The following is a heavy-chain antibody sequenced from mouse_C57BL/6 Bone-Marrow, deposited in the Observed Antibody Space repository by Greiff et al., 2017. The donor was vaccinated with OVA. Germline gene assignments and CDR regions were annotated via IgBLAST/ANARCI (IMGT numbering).Heavy chain of an antibody. Sequence: QIQLQQPGAELVKPGASVTMSCKASGYTFTSYWITWVKQRHGQGLEWIGDIYPGSGSTNYNEKFKSTATLTVHTSSITVNMQLSSVTAEDSAFYYCARRYYGSSWYFDVWGTGTTVTVSS. CDR1: GYTFTSYW. CDR2: IYPGSGST. V-gene: IGHV1-55*01. CDR3: ARRYYGSSWYFDV. D-gene: IGHD1-1*01. J-gene: IGHJ1*03.